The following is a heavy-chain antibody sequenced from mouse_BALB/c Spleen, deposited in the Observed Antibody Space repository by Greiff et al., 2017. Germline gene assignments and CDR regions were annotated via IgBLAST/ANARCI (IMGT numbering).Heavy chain of an antibody. J-gene: IGHJ4*01. D-gene: IGHD2-14*01. CDR1: GFTFNTYA. Sequence: EVKLVESGGGLVQPKGSLKLSCAASGFTFNTYAMNWVRQAPGKGLEWVARIRSKSNNYATYYADSVKDRFTISRDDSQSMLYLQMNNLKTEDTAMYYCVRHYRSYYYAMDYWGQGTSVTVSS. CDR3: VRHYRSYYYAMDY. V-gene: IGHV10-1*02. CDR2: IRSKSNNYAT.